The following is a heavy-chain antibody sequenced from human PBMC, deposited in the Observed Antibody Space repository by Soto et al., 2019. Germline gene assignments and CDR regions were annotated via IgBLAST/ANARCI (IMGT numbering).Heavy chain of an antibody. V-gene: IGHV1-2*02. CDR3: AREGGSETLQPSYNWFDT. Sequence: ASVKVSCKASGYTFTDYHIHWVRQAPGQGLEFMGWINANNGGAGSAQQFQGRVTVTRDTSITTVYMELSNLGSDDTAVYYCAREGGSETLQPSYNWFDTWGQGTLVTV. CDR1: GYTFTDYH. CDR2: INANNGGA. D-gene: IGHD6-25*01. J-gene: IGHJ5*02.